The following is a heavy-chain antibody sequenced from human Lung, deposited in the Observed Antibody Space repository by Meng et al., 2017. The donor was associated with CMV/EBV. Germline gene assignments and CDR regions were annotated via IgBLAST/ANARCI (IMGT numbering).Heavy chain of an antibody. CDR2: IYYSGST. J-gene: IGHJ5*02. CDR3: ARTSSSGLTPFDP. CDR1: GGSISSSSYY. D-gene: IGHD6-19*01. Sequence: SCTVSGGSISSSSYYWGWIRQPPGKGLEWIGSIYYSGSTYYNPSLKSRVTISVDTSKNQFSLKLSSVTAADTAVYYCARTSSSGLTPFDPWGQGXLVTVSS. V-gene: IGHV4-39*01.